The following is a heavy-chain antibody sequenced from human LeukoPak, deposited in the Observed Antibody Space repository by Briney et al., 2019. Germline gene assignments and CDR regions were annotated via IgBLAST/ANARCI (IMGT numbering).Heavy chain of an antibody. CDR3: ARDQRVTGRPDIDY. D-gene: IGHD6-6*01. Sequence: TGGSLRLSCAASGFTFRYHWMHWVRQTPGKGLGWVSRISSDGSSTTYADSVKGRFTISRDNAKNTLYLQMNNLRAEDTAMYYCARDQRVTGRPDIDYWGQGTLVIVSS. J-gene: IGHJ4*02. V-gene: IGHV3-74*03. CDR2: ISSDGSST. CDR1: GFTFRYHW.